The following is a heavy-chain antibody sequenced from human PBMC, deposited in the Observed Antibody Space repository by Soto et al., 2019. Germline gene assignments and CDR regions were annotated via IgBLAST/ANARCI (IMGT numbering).Heavy chain of an antibody. D-gene: IGHD3-3*01. Sequence: QVQLVQSGAEVKKPGSSVMVSCKASGGTFSSYTISWVRQAPGQGLEWRGRIIPILGIANYAQKFQGRVTITADKSTSTAYMELSSLRSDDTAVYYCARVNFCREYYYYYMDVWGKWTKVTVSS. CDR1: GGTFSSYT. CDR2: IIPILGIA. V-gene: IGHV1-69*02. J-gene: IGHJ6*03. CDR3: ARVNFCREYYYYYMDV.